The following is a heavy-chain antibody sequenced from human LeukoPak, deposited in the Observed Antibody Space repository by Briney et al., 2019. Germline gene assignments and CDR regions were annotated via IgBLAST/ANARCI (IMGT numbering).Heavy chain of an antibody. CDR3: AKEMRYSSSWRTLDY. D-gene: IGHD6-13*01. V-gene: IGHV3-23*01. CDR1: GFTFSSYA. CDR2: ISGSGGST. Sequence: GGSLRLSCAASGFTFSSYAMSWVRQAPGKGLEWVSAISGSGGSTYYADSVKGRFIISRDNSKNTLYLQMNSLRAEDTAVYYCAKEMRYSSSWRTLDYWGQGTLVTVSS. J-gene: IGHJ4*02.